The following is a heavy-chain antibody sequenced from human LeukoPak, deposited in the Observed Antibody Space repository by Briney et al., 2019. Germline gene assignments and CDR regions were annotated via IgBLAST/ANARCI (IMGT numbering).Heavy chain of an antibody. CDR3: GRLFYDFWSGHYYYYMDV. V-gene: IGHV4-39*01. J-gene: IGHJ6*03. CDR2: IYYSGST. CDR1: GGSIRSTSYY. D-gene: IGHD3-3*01. Sequence: SETLSLACTVSGGSIRSTSYYWGWIRQPPGKGLEWIGSIYYSGSTYYNPSLKSRVTISVDTSKNQFSLKLSSVTAADTAVYYCGRLFYDFWSGHYYYYMDVWGKGTTVTVSS.